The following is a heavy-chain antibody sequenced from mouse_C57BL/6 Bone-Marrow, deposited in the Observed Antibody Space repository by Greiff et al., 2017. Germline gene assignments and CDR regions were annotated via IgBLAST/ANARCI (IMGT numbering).Heavy chain of an antibody. Sequence: EVKVVESGGGLVQPGGSLKLSCAASGFTFSDYYMYWVRQTPEKRLEWVAYISNGGGSTYYPDTVKGRFTISRDNAKNTLYLQMSRLKSEDTAMYYCARQGYGSRAMDYWGQGTSVTVSS. CDR1: GFTFSDYY. J-gene: IGHJ4*01. CDR2: ISNGGGST. D-gene: IGHD1-1*01. CDR3: ARQGYGSRAMDY. V-gene: IGHV5-12*01.